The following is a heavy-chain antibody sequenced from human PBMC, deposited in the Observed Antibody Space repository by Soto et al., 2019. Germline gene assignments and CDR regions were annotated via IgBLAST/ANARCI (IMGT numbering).Heavy chain of an antibody. J-gene: IGHJ4*02. Sequence: PSETLSLTCSVSGGSISTSRSYWAWIRQPPGKGLEWLANIFYSGSTFHNPSLASRVSVSVDTSKNEFSLKLSSVTAADTAVYYCARRIAVAGTVNFDYWGQGTPVTVSS. CDR1: GGSISTSRSY. CDR2: IFYSGST. D-gene: IGHD6-19*01. V-gene: IGHV4-39*01. CDR3: ARRIAVAGTVNFDY.